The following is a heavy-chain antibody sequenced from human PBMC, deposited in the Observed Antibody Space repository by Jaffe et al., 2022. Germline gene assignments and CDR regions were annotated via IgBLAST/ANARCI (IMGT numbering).Heavy chain of an antibody. CDR1: GGSISSGSYY. V-gene: IGHV4-61*02. D-gene: IGHD3-22*01. CDR3: ARVGDSSGYYYPNWFDP. Sequence: QVQLQESGPGLVKPSQTLSLTCTVSGGSISSGSYYWSWIRQPAGKGLEWIGRIYTSGSTNYNPSLKSRVTISVDTSKNQFSLKLSSVTAADTAVYYCARVGDSSGYYYPNWFDPGGLSTLVTVSS. CDR2: IYTSGST. J-gene: IGHJ5*02.